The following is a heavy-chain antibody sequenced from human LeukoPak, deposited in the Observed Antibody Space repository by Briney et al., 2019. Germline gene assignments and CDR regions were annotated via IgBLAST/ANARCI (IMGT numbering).Heavy chain of an antibody. CDR2: IYPGDSDT. V-gene: IGHV5-51*01. Sequence: GASPKISCQGSGYSFTSYWIGWVRQMPGKGLEWMGIIYPGDSDTRYSPSFQGQVTISADKSISTAYRQWSSLKASDTAMYYCARLISVLRFPTLFDYWGQGTLVTVSS. CDR1: GYSFTSYW. J-gene: IGHJ4*02. D-gene: IGHD3-16*01. CDR3: ARLISVLRFPTLFDY.